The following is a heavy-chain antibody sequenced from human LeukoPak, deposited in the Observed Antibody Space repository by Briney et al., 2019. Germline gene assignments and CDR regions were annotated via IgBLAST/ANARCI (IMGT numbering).Heavy chain of an antibody. CDR2: IYTSGST. CDR1: GGSISSSRYY. Sequence: PSETLSLTCSVSGGSISSSRYYWGWIRQPPGKGLEWIGRIYTSGSTNYNPSLKGRVTMSVDTSKNQFSLKLSSVTAADTAVYCCARELPIRYCSSTSCYPPNFWFDPWGQGTLVTVSS. CDR3: ARELPIRYCSSTSCYPPNFWFDP. V-gene: IGHV4-39*07. D-gene: IGHD2-2*01. J-gene: IGHJ5*02.